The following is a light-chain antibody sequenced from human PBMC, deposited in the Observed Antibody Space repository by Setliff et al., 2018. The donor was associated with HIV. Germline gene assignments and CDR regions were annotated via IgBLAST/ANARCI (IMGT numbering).Light chain of an antibody. CDR3: CSYTGGDTIYV. V-gene: IGLV2-23*02. Sequence: QSALTQPASVSGSPGQSITISCTGTSSDVGNYNLVSWYQHHPGKAPKLIIYEVSRRPSGVSDHFSGSKSGNTASLTISGLQAEDEADYYCCSYTGGDTIYVFGSGTKVTVL. J-gene: IGLJ1*01. CDR1: SSDVGNYNL. CDR2: EVS.